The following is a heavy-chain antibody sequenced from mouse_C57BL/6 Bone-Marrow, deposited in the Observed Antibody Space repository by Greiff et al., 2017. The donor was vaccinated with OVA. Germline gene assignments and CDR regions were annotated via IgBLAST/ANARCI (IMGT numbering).Heavy chain of an antibody. V-gene: IGHV5-9-1*02. CDR3: TRGGTTVVPPYYAMDY. J-gene: IGHJ4*01. Sequence: DVMLVESGEGLVKPGGSLKLSCAASGFTFSSYAMSWVRQTPEKRLEWVAYISSGGDYIYYADNVKGRFTISRDNARNTLYLQMSSLTSVDTAMSYGTRGGTTVVPPYYAMDYWGQGTSVTVSA. CDR2: ISSGGDYI. D-gene: IGHD1-1*01. CDR1: GFTFSSYA.